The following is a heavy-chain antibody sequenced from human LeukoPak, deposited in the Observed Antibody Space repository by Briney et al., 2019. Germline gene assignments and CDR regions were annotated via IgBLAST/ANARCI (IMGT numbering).Heavy chain of an antibody. J-gene: IGHJ4*02. Sequence: ASVKVSCKASGYTFISYVISWVRQAPGQGLEWMGWISAYNGNTKYAQKFQGRVTMTTDTSTSTAYMEVRSLRSDDTAVYYCARGREWGYCSGDSCSYYFDYWGQGTLVTVSS. CDR3: ARGREWGYCSGDSCSYYFDY. CDR1: GYTFISYV. V-gene: IGHV1-18*01. CDR2: ISAYNGNT. D-gene: IGHD2-15*01.